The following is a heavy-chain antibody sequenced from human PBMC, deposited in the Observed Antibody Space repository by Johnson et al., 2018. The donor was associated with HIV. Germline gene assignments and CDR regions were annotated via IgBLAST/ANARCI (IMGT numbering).Heavy chain of an antibody. Sequence: DDYAMHWVRQAPGKGLEWVSGISGSGNSMYYADSVKGRFTISRDNAKNTLYLQMNSLRAEDTAVYYCAKGGADYSDSRGYSENDAFDIWGQGTMVTVSS. CDR2: ISGSGNSM. V-gene: IGHV3-9*01. D-gene: IGHD3-22*01. CDR3: AKGGADYSDSRGYSENDAFDI. CDR1: DDYA. J-gene: IGHJ3*02.